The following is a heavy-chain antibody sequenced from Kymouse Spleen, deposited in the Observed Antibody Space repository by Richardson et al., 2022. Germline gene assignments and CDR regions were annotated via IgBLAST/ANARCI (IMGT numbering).Heavy chain of an antibody. CDR1: GFTFSNAW. CDR2: IKSKTDGGTT. V-gene: IGHV3-15*01. CDR3: TTYSYGYWYFDL. D-gene: IGHD5-18,IGHD5-18*01. J-gene: IGHJ2*01. Sequence: EVQLVESGGGLVKPGGSLRLSCAASGFTFSNAWMSWVRQAPGKGLEWVGRIKSKTDGGTTDYAAPVKGRFTISRDDSKNTLYLQMNSLKTEDTAVYYCTTYSYGYWYFDLWGRGTLVTVSS.